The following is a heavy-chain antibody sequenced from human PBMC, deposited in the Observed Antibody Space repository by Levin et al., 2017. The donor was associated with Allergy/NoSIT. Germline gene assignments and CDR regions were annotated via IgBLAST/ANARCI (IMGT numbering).Heavy chain of an antibody. J-gene: IGHJ5*02. Sequence: AASVKVSCKASGGTFSSYTISWVRQAPGQGLEWMGRIIPILGIANYAQKFQGRVTITADKSTSTAYMELSSLRSEDTAVYYCATPVEYSSSRGGNWFDPWGQGTLVTVSS. V-gene: IGHV1-69*02. D-gene: IGHD6-6*01. CDR3: ATPVEYSSSRGGNWFDP. CDR2: IIPILGIA. CDR1: GGTFSSYT.